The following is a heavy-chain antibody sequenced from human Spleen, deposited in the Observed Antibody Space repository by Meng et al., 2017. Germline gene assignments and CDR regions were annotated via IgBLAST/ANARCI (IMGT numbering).Heavy chain of an antibody. CDR3: AISSWGYYYYYYGMDV. Sequence: SVKVSCKASGGTFSSYAIRWVRQAPGQGLEWMGGIIPIFGTANYAQKFQGRVTITADESTSTAYMELSSLRSEDTAVYYCAISSWGYYYYYYGMDVWGQGTTVTVSS. CDR2: IIPIFGTA. CDR1: GGTFSSYA. D-gene: IGHD1-26*01. J-gene: IGHJ6*02. V-gene: IGHV1-69*13.